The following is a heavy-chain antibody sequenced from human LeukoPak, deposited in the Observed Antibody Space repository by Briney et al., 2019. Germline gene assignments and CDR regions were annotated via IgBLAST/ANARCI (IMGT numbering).Heavy chain of an antibody. V-gene: IGHV3-30*18. CDR2: ISYDGSNK. D-gene: IGHD2-15*01. CDR1: GFTFSSYG. CDR3: AKDGRPYCSGGSCYTFDY. J-gene: IGHJ4*02. Sequence: GGSLRLSCAASGFTFSSYGMHWVRQAPGKGLEWVAAISYDGSNKYYADSVKGRFTISRDNSKNTLYLQMNSLRAEDTAVYYCAKDGRPYCSGGSCYTFDYWGQGTLVTVSS.